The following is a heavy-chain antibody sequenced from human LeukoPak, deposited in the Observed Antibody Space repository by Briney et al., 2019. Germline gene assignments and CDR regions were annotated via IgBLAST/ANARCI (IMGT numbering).Heavy chain of an antibody. CDR2: MNPNSGNT. CDR1: GYTFTSYD. D-gene: IGHD4-17*01. J-gene: IGHJ6*03. Sequence: ASVKVSCKASGYTFTSYDINWVRQATGQGLEGMGWMNPNSGNTGYAQKFQGKVTITRNTSISTAYMELSSLRSEDTAVYYCARGGDYRDMDVWGKGTTVTVSS. CDR3: ARGGDYRDMDV. V-gene: IGHV1-8*03.